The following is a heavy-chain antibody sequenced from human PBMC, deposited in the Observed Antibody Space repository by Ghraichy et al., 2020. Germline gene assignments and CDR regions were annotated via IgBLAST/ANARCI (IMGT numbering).Heavy chain of an antibody. CDR1: GGSISSGSYY. Sequence: SETLTLSCTVSGGSISSGSYYWSWIRQPAGKGLEWIGRIYTSGSTNYNPSLKSRVTISVDTSKNQFSLKLSSVTAADTAVYYCARGGSGSYLDNYYMDVWGKGTTVTVSS. CDR2: IYTSGST. D-gene: IGHD1-26*01. V-gene: IGHV4-61*02. J-gene: IGHJ6*03. CDR3: ARGGSGSYLDNYYMDV.